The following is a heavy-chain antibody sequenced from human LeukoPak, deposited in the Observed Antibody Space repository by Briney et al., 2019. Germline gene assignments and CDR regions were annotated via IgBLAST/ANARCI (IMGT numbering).Heavy chain of an antibody. D-gene: IGHD2-15*01. CDR3: MKDFERANYRANCSGGSCYPH. CDR1: GFTFSSYA. Sequence: GGSLRLSCSASGFTFSSYAMHWVRQAPGKGLEYVSAISSNGGSTYYADSVKGRFTISRDNSKNTLYLQMSSLRAEDTAVFYCMKDFERANYRANCSGGSCYPHWGQGTLVTVSS. CDR2: ISSNGGST. V-gene: IGHV3-64D*06. J-gene: IGHJ4*02.